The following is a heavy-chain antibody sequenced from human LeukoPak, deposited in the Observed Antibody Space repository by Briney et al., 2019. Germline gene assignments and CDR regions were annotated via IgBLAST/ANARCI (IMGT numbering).Heavy chain of an antibody. J-gene: IGHJ4*02. D-gene: IGHD4-17*01. CDR2: INPNSGGT. Sequence: ASVKVSCKASGYTFTGYYMHWVRQAPGQGLEWMGWINPNSGGTNYAQEFQGRVTMTRDTSISTAYMELSRLRSDDTAVYYCARDPYGDYGTFDYWGQGTLVTVSS. CDR3: ARDPYGDYGTFDY. CDR1: GYTFTGYY. V-gene: IGHV1-2*02.